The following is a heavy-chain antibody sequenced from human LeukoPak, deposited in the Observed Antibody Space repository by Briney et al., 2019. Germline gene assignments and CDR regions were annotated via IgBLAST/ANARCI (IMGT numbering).Heavy chain of an antibody. CDR3: ARVKMTTVTTWAFDI. J-gene: IGHJ3*02. CDR2: IYYSGST. D-gene: IGHD4-17*01. V-gene: IGHV4-59*01. CDR1: GGSISSYY. Sequence: TSETLSLTCTVSGGSISSYYWSWIRQPPGQGLEWIGYIYYSGSTNYSPSLKSRVTISVDTSKNQFSLKLSSVTAADTAVYYCARVKMTTVTTWAFDIWGQGTMVTVSS.